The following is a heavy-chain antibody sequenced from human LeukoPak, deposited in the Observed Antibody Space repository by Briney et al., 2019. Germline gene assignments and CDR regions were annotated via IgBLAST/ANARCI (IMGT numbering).Heavy chain of an antibody. CDR1: GFPVRNKY. V-gene: IGHV3-66*01. D-gene: IGHD3-3*01. J-gene: IGHJ6*04. CDR2: IYSGGST. CDR3: ASLYDFWSGYYSSDV. Sequence: GSLRLPRAAPGFPVRNKYMSRVRQAPGKGLGWGSVIYSGGSTYYADSVKGRFTISRDNAKNTLYLQMNSLRAEDTAVYYCASLYDFWSGYYSSDVWGKGTTVTVSS.